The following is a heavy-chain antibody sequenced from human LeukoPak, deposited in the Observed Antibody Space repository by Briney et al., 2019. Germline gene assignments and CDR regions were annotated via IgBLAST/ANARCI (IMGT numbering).Heavy chain of an antibody. CDR2: INPNSGGT. Sequence: VASVKVSCKASGYTFTGYYTHWVRQAPGQGLEWMGWINPNSGGTNYAQKFQGRVTMTRDTSISTAYMELSRLRSDDTAVYYCARDLDNWNDGYNWFDPWGQGTLVTVSS. V-gene: IGHV1-2*02. CDR3: ARDLDNWNDGYNWFDP. D-gene: IGHD1-1*01. CDR1: GYTFTGYY. J-gene: IGHJ5*02.